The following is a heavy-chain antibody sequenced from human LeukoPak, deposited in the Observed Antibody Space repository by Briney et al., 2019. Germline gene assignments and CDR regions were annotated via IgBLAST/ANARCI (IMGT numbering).Heavy chain of an antibody. CDR3: AKDLSKQWLATYYFDY. CDR1: GFTFSSYG. J-gene: IGHJ4*02. Sequence: PGRSLRLSCAASGFTFSSYGMHWVRRAPGKGLEWVAVIWYDGSNKYYADSVKGRFTISRDNSKNTLYLQMKSLRAEDTAVYYCAKDLSKQWLATYYFDYWGQGTLVTVSS. D-gene: IGHD6-19*01. V-gene: IGHV3-33*06. CDR2: IWYDGSNK.